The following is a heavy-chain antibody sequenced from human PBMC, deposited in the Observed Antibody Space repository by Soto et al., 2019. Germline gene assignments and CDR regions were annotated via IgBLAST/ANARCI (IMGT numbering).Heavy chain of an antibody. CDR1: GGTFSSYA. CDR2: IIPIFGTA. Sequence: SVKVSCKASGGTFSSYAISWVRQAPGQGLEWMGGIIPIFGTANYAQKFQGRVTITADKSTSTAYMELSSLRSEDTAVYYCASGYYYDSSGYYLGFFFYYYGMDVWGQGTTVTVSS. V-gene: IGHV1-69*06. D-gene: IGHD3-22*01. CDR3: ASGYYYDSSGYYLGFFFYYYGMDV. J-gene: IGHJ6*02.